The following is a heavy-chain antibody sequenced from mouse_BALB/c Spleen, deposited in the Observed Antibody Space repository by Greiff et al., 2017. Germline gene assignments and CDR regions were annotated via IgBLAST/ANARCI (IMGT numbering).Heavy chain of an antibody. CDR2: IWGGGST. J-gene: IGHJ3*01. CDR3: AKHYYGYEAWFAY. V-gene: IGHV2-6-5*01. CDR1: GFSLTDYG. Sequence: VNVVESGPGLVAPSQSLSITCTVSGFSLTDYGVSWIRQPPGKGLEWLGVIWGGGSTYYNSALKSRLSISKDNSKSQVFLKMNSLQTDDTAMYYCAKHYYGYEAWFAYWGQGTLVTVSA. D-gene: IGHD1-2*01.